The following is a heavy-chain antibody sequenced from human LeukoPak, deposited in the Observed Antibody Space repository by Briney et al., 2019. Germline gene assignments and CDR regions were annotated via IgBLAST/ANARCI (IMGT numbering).Heavy chain of an antibody. CDR1: GFTFNYFY. CDR2: ISARSNII. J-gene: IGHJ4*02. Sequence: PGGSLRLSCEASGFTFNYFYMNWIRQSPGRGLEWVAYISARSNIIYYADSVKGRFTISRDNARSSLYLQMNSLRAEDTAVFYCARDRGGTDDFWSGYYTGYFDYWGQGTLVTVSS. D-gene: IGHD3-3*01. V-gene: IGHV3-11*04. CDR3: ARDRGGTDDFWSGYYTGYFDY.